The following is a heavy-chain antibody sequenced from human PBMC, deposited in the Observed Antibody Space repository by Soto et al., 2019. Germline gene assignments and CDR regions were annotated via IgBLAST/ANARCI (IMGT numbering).Heavy chain of an antibody. Sequence: ASVKVSCKASGGTFSSDSFSWVRQAPGQGLEWMGGIIPMFDTPIYAQKFQDRVTITADESTSTAYMQLSSLRSGDTAVYYCVRFWPPPYSDALTDYTDAFDYWGQGTLVTVSS. CDR2: IIPMFDTP. CDR3: VRFWPPPYSDALTDYTDAFDY. D-gene: IGHD3-9*01. CDR1: GGTFSSDS. J-gene: IGHJ4*02. V-gene: IGHV1-69*13.